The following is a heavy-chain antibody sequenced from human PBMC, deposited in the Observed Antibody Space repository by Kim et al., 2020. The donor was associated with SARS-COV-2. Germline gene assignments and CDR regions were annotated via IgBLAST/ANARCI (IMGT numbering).Heavy chain of an antibody. Sequence: SETLSLTCTVSGGSISSSSYYWGWIRQPPGKGLEWIGSIYYSGSTYYNPSLKSRVTISVDTSKNQFSLKLSSVTAADTAVYYCARLPARGITGTGWAWF. J-gene: IGHJ5*01. CDR2: IYYSGST. CDR3: ARLPARGITGTGWAWF. D-gene: IGHD1-20*01. CDR1: GGSISSSSYY. V-gene: IGHV4-39*01.